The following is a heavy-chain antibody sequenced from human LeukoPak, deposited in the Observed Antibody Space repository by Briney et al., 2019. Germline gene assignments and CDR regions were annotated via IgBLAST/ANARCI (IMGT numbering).Heavy chain of an antibody. CDR1: GFTFSSYG. D-gene: IGHD2/OR15-2a*01. V-gene: IGHV3-33*01. Sequence: GGSLRLSCAASGFTFSSYGMHWVRQAPGKGLEWVALIWYDGSNKYYTDSVKGRLTISRDNSKNTLYLQMNSLRAEDTAIYYCAREGPRGNTQFDYWGQGTLVTVSS. CDR2: IWYDGSNK. J-gene: IGHJ4*02. CDR3: AREGPRGNTQFDY.